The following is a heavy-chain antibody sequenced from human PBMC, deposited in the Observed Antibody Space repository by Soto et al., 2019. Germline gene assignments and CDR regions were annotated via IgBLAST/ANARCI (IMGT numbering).Heavy chain of an antibody. CDR2: IYPGDSDT. D-gene: IGHD2-2*03. Sequence: SGESLKISCKGSGYSFTTYWIGWVRQMPGKGLEWMGIIYPGDSDTRYSPSFQGQVTISADKSISTAYLQWSSLKASDTAIYYCARLDRIEYDPFDVWGQGTMGTVSS. J-gene: IGHJ3*01. V-gene: IGHV5-51*01. CDR1: GYSFTTYW. CDR3: ARLDRIEYDPFDV.